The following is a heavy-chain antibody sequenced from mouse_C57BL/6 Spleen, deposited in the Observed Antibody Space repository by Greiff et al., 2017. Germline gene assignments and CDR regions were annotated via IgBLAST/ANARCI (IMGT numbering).Heavy chain of an antibody. Sequence: EVKVVESEGGLVQPGSSMKLSCTASGFTFSDYYMAWVRQVPEKGLEWVANINYDGSSTYYLDSLKSRFIISRDNAKNILYLQMSSLKSEDTATYYCAREDGYYPYYYAMDYWGQGTSVTVSS. CDR3: AREDGYYPYYYAMDY. CDR1: GFTFSDYY. V-gene: IGHV5-16*01. D-gene: IGHD2-3*01. CDR2: INYDGSST. J-gene: IGHJ4*01.